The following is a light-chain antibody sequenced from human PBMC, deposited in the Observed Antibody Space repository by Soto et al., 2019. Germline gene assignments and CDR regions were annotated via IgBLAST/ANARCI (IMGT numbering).Light chain of an antibody. CDR3: QQYDNSPLT. V-gene: IGKV3-20*01. Sequence: EIVLTQSPGTLSLSPGERATLSCRASQSVSSSFLAWYQQKPGQAPRLLIYGASSRATGIPDRFSGSGSGTDFTLTISRLEREDFAVYYCQQYDNSPLTFGGGTKLEIK. J-gene: IGKJ4*01. CDR2: GAS. CDR1: QSVSSSF.